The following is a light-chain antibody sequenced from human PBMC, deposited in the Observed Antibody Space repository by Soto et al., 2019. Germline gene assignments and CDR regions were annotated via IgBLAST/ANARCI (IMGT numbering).Light chain of an antibody. CDR1: SSDVDNYNN. CDR2: DVN. Sequence: QSALTQPRSVSGSPGQSVTISCTRTSSDVDNYNNVSWYQQHPGKAPKLLIYDVNKRPLGVPYRFSGSKSGNTASLTISGLQAGDEADYFCCSYAGTYTRVFGTGTKLTVL. J-gene: IGLJ1*01. CDR3: CSYAGTYTRV. V-gene: IGLV2-11*01.